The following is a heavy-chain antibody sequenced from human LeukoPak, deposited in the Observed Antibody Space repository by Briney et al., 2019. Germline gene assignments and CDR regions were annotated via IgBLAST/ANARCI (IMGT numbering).Heavy chain of an antibody. V-gene: IGHV1-8*01. Sequence: ASVKVSCKASGYTFTSYDINWVRQATGQGLEWMGWMNPNSGNTGYAQKFQGRVTMTRNTSISTVYMELSSLRSEDTAVYYCARRNMVRGVIIPGYWGQGTLVTVSS. CDR1: GYTFTSYD. CDR2: MNPNSGNT. J-gene: IGHJ4*02. D-gene: IGHD3-10*01. CDR3: ARRNMVRGVIIPGY.